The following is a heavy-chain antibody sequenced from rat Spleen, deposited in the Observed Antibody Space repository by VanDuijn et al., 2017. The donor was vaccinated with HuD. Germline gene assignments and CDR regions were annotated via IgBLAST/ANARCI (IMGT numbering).Heavy chain of an antibody. CDR1: GFIFSDYH. CDR2: INYDGSSI. J-gene: IGHJ3*01. V-gene: IGHV5-7*01. Sequence: EVQLVESGGGLVQPGRSLKISCAASGFIFSDYHLAWVRQAPTKGLEWVASINYDGSSIYYRDSVKGRLTISRENAKSTLYLQMDSLMSEYTATYYCVSHGARISRFAYWGQGTLVTVSS. CDR3: VSHGARISRFAY. D-gene: IGHD2-7*01.